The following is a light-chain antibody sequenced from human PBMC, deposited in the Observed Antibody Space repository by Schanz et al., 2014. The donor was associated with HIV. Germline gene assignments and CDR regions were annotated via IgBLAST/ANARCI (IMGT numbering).Light chain of an antibody. Sequence: QSALTQPRSVSGSPGQSVTISCTGTSSDVGDYNYVSWYQQHPGKAPKLMIYDVTERPSGVPDRLSGSKSGNTASLTISGLQAEDEAVYYCCSYSVYGARGVIVGTGTKLTVL. CDR3: CSYSVYGARGVI. CDR1: SSDVGDYNY. CDR2: DVT. V-gene: IGLV2-11*01. J-gene: IGLJ1*01.